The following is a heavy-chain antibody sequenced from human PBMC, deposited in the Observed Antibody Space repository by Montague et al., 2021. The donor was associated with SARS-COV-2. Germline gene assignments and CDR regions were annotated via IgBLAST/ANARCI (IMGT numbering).Heavy chain of an antibody. J-gene: IGHJ4*02. CDR1: GFSLSTPNVG. V-gene: IGHV2-5*01. CDR3: AHLIRYYDIFTGIPFDD. CDR2: IYSNGDK. D-gene: IGHD3-9*01. Sequence: PALVKPTQTLTLTCTFSGFSLSTPNVGVAWIRQPPGKALEWLAVIYSNGDKRYSPSLQRRLTITKDASRNQVVVSLTNVDPLDTATYYCAHLIRYYDIFTGIPFDDWGQGTPVTVSS.